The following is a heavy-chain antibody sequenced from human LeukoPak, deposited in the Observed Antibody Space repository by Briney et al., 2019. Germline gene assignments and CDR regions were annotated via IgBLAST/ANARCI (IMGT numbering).Heavy chain of an antibody. V-gene: IGHV4-59*01. CDR1: GGSISSDY. J-gene: IGHJ4*02. D-gene: IGHD5-18*01. Sequence: SETLSITCTVSGGSISSDYWSCIRQPPGKGLEWIGYIYYSGSTNYNPSLKSRVTISVDTSKNQFSLKLSSVTAADTAVYYCARGPPVDTAIVGGQGTLVTVSS. CDR3: ARGPPVDTAIV. CDR2: IYYSGST.